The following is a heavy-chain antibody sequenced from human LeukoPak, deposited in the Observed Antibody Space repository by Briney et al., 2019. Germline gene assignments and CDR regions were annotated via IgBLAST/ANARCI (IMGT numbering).Heavy chain of an antibody. V-gene: IGHV1-18*01. J-gene: IGHJ5*02. CDR3: ARGAYYYDSSGYYTLNWLDP. Sequence: GASVKVSCKTSGYTFTSYGVSWVRQAPGQGLEWMGWINAYNGNTNYAQKLQGRVTMTTNTSTSTAYMELRSLRSDDTAVHYCARGAYYYDSSGYYTLNWLDPWGQGTLVTVSS. CDR2: INAYNGNT. D-gene: IGHD3-22*01. CDR1: GYTFTSYG.